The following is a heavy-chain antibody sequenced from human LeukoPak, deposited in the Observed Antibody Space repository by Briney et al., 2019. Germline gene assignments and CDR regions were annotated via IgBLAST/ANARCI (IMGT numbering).Heavy chain of an antibody. CDR2: INPSGGST. CDR3: ARDHPPYSGSYRRSHYFDY. CDR1: GYTFTSYY. D-gene: IGHD1-26*01. Sequence: ASVKVSCKASGYTFTSYYMHWVRQAPGQGLEWMGIINPSGGSTSYAQKFQGRVTMTRDTSTSTVYMELSSLRSEDTAVYYCARDHPPYSGSYRRSHYFDYWGQGTLVTVSS. V-gene: IGHV1-46*01. J-gene: IGHJ4*02.